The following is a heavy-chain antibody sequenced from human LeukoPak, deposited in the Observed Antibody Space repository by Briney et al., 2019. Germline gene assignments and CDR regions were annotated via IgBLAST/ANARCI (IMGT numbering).Heavy chain of an antibody. V-gene: IGHV1-18*01. CDR3: ARVGAKGDAFDI. CDR1: GYTFTSYG. CDR2: ISAFNGNT. Sequence: ASVKVSCKASGYTFTSYGISWVRQAPGQGLEWMGWISAFNGNTNYAQKLQGRATMTTDTSTSTAYMELRSLRSDDTAVYYCARVGAKGDAFDIWGQGTMVTVSS. D-gene: IGHD1-26*01. J-gene: IGHJ3*02.